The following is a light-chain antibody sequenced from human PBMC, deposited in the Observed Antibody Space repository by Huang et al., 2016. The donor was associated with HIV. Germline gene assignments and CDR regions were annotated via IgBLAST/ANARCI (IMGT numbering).Light chain of an antibody. Sequence: DIQMTQSPSTLSASVGDRVTITCRASRSISSCLAWYQQKPGKAPKVLIYKASSLESCVPSRFSGRGSGTEFTLTISSLQPDDFATYYCQQYNRYSYTFGQGTNLEIK. J-gene: IGKJ2*01. V-gene: IGKV1-5*03. CDR2: KAS. CDR1: RSISSC. CDR3: QQYNRYSYT.